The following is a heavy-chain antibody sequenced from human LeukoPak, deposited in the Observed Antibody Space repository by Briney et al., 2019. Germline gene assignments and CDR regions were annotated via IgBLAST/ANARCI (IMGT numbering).Heavy chain of an antibody. Sequence: GGSLRLSCAASGFTFSSYWMSWVRQAPGKGLEWVANIKQDGSEKYYVDSVKGRFTISRDNARNSLDLQMNGLRVEDTAVYYCSSQRSTGVHDYWGQGTLVTVSS. D-gene: IGHD3-10*01. J-gene: IGHJ4*02. CDR1: GFTFSSYW. V-gene: IGHV3-7*01. CDR3: SSQRSTGVHDY. CDR2: IKQDGSEK.